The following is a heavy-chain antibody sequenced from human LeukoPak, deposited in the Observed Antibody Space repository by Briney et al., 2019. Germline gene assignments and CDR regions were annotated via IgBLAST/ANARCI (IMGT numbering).Heavy chain of an antibody. CDR2: INHSGST. Sequence: SETLSLTCAVYGRSFSGYYWSWIRQPPGKGLEWIGEINHSGSTNYNPSLKSRVTISVDTSKNQFSLKLSSVTAADTAVYYCARSYQLLFNWGQGTLVTVSS. J-gene: IGHJ4*02. CDR1: GRSFSGYY. D-gene: IGHD2-2*01. CDR3: ARSYQLLFN. V-gene: IGHV4-34*01.